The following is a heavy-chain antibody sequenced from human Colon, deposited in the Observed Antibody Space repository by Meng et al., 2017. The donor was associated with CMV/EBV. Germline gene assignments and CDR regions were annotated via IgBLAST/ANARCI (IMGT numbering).Heavy chain of an antibody. CDR3: AFRHGSGSLDP. Sequence: SCKGSGGTFSRNAGNWVRLAPGQGLEWVGGLIPVVNTANYAQKFLGRVTITADKFTDTAYMELTSLTSDDTAVYYCAFRHGSGSLDPWGQGTLVTVSS. V-gene: IGHV1-69*06. J-gene: IGHJ5*02. CDR2: LIPVVNTA. D-gene: IGHD3-10*01. CDR1: GGTFSRNA.